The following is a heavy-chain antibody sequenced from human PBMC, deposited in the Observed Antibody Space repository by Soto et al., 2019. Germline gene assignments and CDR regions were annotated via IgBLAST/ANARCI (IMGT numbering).Heavy chain of an antibody. Sequence: GGSLRLSCAASGFTFSSYGMHWVRQAPGKGLEWVAVIWYDGSNKYYADSVKGRFTISRDNSKNTLYLQMNSLRAEDTAVYYCARASVAGTGSYFDYWGQGTLVTVSS. V-gene: IGHV3-33*01. J-gene: IGHJ4*02. CDR2: IWYDGSNK. CDR3: ARASVAGTGSYFDY. D-gene: IGHD6-19*01. CDR1: GFTFSSYG.